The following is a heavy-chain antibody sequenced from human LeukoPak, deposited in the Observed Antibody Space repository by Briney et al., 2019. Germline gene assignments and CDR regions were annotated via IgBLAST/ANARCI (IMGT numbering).Heavy chain of an antibody. J-gene: IGHJ4*02. CDR2: ITGSGGNT. V-gene: IGHV3-23*01. Sequence: GESLRLSCAASGFPFSCYRMKWVRQARGRGVEWVSGITGSGGNTYYADSVKGRFTISRHNSKNTMYLQMNSLRAEDTAVYYCAKELSYIGFGYWGQGTLVTVSS. CDR1: GFPFSCYR. D-gene: IGHD2-15*01. CDR3: AKELSYIGFGY.